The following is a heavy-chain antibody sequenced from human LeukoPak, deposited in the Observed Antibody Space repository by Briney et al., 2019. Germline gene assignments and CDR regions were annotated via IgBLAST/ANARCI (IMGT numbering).Heavy chain of an antibody. CDR2: ISAYNDNT. CDR3: ARVPTLMTGYLPSDY. J-gene: IGHJ4*02. CDR1: GYTFTSYG. Sequence: ASVKVSCKASGYTFTSYGISWVRQAPGQGLEWMGWISAYNDNTNYAQKLQGRVTMTTDTSTSTAYMELRSLRSDDTAVYYCARVPTLMTGYLPSDYWGQGTLVTVSS. V-gene: IGHV1-18*01. D-gene: IGHD3-9*01.